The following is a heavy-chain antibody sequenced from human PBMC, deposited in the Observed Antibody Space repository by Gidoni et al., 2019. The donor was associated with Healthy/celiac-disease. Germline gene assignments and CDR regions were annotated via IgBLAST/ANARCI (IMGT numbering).Heavy chain of an antibody. V-gene: IGHV3-53*01. D-gene: IGHD2-15*01. Sequence: EVQLVESGGGLIQPGGSLRLYCAASGFTVRSNYMSWVRQAPGKGLEWVSVIYSGGSKYYAESVKGRFTISRDNSKNSLYLQMNSLRAEDTAVYYCAREKDGCSGGSCYVWFDPWGQGTLVTVSS. J-gene: IGHJ5*02. CDR2: IYSGGSK. CDR1: GFTVRSNY. CDR3: AREKDGCSGGSCYVWFDP.